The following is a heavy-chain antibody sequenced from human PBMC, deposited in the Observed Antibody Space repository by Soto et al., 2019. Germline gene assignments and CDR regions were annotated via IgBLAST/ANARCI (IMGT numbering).Heavy chain of an antibody. Sequence: QVQLQQWGAGLLKPSETLSLTCAVYGGSFSDYYWSWIRQTPEKGLEWIGDVSHSGSTTYNPSLKNRVTIAIHTSKNQFSLTLNSVTAADTAMYFCAREEPASRHHDYWGQGNLVTVSS. CDR2: VSHSGST. J-gene: IGHJ4*02. CDR1: GGSFSDYY. V-gene: IGHV4-34*02. CDR3: AREEPASRHHDY. D-gene: IGHD1-26*01.